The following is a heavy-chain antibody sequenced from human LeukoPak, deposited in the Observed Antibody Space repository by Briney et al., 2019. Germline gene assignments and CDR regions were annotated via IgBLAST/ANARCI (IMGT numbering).Heavy chain of an antibody. Sequence: SETLSLTCTVSGGSISSYYWSWIRQPPGKGLEWIGYIYYSGSTNYNPSLKSRVTISVDTSKNQFSLKLSSVTAADTAVYYCARWRNRHFDYWGQGTLVTVSS. CDR1: GGSISSYY. J-gene: IGHJ4*02. V-gene: IGHV4-59*01. D-gene: IGHD1-14*01. CDR3: ARWRNRHFDY. CDR2: IYYSGST.